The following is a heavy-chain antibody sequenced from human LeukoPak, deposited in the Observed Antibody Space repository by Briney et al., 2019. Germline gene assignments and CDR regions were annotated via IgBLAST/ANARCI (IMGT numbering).Heavy chain of an antibody. Sequence: GGSLRLSCAASGFTFSSYEMNWVRQAPGKGLEWVSYISSSGSTIYYADSVKGRFTISRDNAKNSLYLQMNSLRAEDTALYYCARRGYYDSSGYLFDYWGQGTLVTVSS. D-gene: IGHD3-22*01. V-gene: IGHV3-48*03. CDR3: ARRGYYDSSGYLFDY. CDR2: ISSSGSTI. CDR1: GFTFSSYE. J-gene: IGHJ4*02.